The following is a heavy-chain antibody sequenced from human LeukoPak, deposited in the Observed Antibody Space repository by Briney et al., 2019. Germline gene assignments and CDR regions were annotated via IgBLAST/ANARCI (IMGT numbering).Heavy chain of an antibody. V-gene: IGHV3-NL1*01. CDR1: GFTFSSYG. J-gene: IGHJ4*02. CDR3: TRGMGSPNYFDY. CDR2: IYSGGNT. Sequence: GGSLRLSCSASGFTFSSYGMHWVRQAPGKGLEWVSVIYSGGNTYYADSVKGRFTISRDNSKNTLYLQMNSLRAEDTAVYYCTRGMGSPNYFDYWGQGTLVTVSS. D-gene: IGHD2-8*01.